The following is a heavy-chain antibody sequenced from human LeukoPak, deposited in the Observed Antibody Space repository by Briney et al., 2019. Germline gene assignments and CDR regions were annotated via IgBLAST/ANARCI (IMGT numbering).Heavy chain of an antibody. CDR1: GFTFSSYA. J-gene: IGHJ4*02. D-gene: IGHD4/OR15-4a*01. CDR3: ARVSAPPVYGGYFDY. CDR2: IYSGGST. Sequence: GGSLRLSCAASGFTFSSYAMSWVRQAPGKGLEWVSLIYSGGSTYYADSVKGRFTISRDNSKNTLYLQMNSLRAEDTAVYYCARVSAPPVYGGYFDYWGQGTLVTVSS. V-gene: IGHV3-53*01.